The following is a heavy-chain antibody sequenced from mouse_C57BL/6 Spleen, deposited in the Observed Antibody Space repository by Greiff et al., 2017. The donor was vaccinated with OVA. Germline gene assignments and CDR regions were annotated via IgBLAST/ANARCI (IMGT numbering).Heavy chain of an antibody. V-gene: IGHV7-3*01. Sequence: EVMLVESGGGLVQPGGSLSLSCAASGFTFTDYYMSWVRQPPGKALEWLGFIRNKANGYTTEYSASVKGRFTISRDNSQSILYLQMDARGAEDSATYYCARGTNWYFEVWGTGTTVTVSS. J-gene: IGHJ1*03. CDR1: GFTFTDYY. CDR2: IRNKANGYTT. D-gene: IGHD3-3*01. CDR3: ARGTNWYFEV.